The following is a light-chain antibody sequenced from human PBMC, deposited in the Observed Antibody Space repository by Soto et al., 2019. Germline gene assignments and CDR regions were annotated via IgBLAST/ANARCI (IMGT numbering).Light chain of an antibody. CDR3: SSYAGSNNSLYV. CDR1: SSDVGGYNY. Sequence: QSVLTQPPSASGSPGQSVTISCTGTSSDVGGYNYVSWYQQHPGKAPKLMIYEVSKRPSGVPDRFSASKSGNTASLTVSGLQAEDEAFYYCSSYAGSNNSLYVFGTGTKVTVL. CDR2: EVS. V-gene: IGLV2-8*01. J-gene: IGLJ1*01.